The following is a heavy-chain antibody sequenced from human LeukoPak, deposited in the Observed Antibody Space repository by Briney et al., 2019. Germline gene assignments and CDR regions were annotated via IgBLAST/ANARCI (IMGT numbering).Heavy chain of an antibody. Sequence: GGSLKISCKAFGYSFITYWIGWVRQMPGKGLEWMGIIYPDDSDTRYSPSFQGQVTFSADKSTTTSYLQWSSLKASDSAMYYCARSTSWGTFDIWGQGTMVTVSS. J-gene: IGHJ3*02. CDR3: ARSTSWGTFDI. CDR2: IYPDDSDT. D-gene: IGHD7-27*01. V-gene: IGHV5-51*01. CDR1: GYSFITYW.